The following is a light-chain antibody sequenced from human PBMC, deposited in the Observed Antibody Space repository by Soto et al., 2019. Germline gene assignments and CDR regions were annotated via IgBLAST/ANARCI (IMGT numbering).Light chain of an antibody. CDR2: GAS. CDR3: HQYGSSPRT. V-gene: IGKV3-20*01. CDR1: QSVSKNF. J-gene: IGKJ1*01. Sequence: EIVLTQSPGTLSLSPGERATLSCRASQSVSKNFLAWYRQKLGQAPRLLIYGASFRATGIPDRLSGSGSRTDFTLTISRLEPEDFAVYYCHQYGSSPRTFGQGTKVELK.